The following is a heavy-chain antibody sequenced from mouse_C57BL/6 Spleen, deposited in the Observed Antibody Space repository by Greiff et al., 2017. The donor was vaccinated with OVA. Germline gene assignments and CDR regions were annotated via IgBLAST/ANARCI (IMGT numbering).Heavy chain of an antibody. V-gene: IGHV1-52*01. CDR1: GYTFTSYW. Sequence: QVQLQQSGAELVRPGSSVKLSCKASGYTFTSYWMHWVKQRPIQGLEWIGNIDPSDSETHYNQKFKDKATLTVDKSSSTAYMQLSSLTSEDSAVYYCARSDYYGSSYGYWGQGTTLTVSS. J-gene: IGHJ2*01. D-gene: IGHD1-1*01. CDR3: ARSDYYGSSYGY. CDR2: IDPSDSET.